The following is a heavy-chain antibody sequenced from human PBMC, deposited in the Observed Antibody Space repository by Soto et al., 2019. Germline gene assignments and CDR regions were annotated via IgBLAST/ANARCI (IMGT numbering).Heavy chain of an antibody. CDR2: LNHSGNT. J-gene: IGHJ4*02. Sequence: QVQLQQWGAGLLKPSETLSLTCTVYGGSFSTYYWRWIRQPPGKGLEWIGELNHSGNTNYNPSLSGRYTMSFDTSKSELSLKLSSVTAADTAVDYFTGPYPYYFDSWGQGTLVTVSS. CDR3: TGPYPYYFDS. V-gene: IGHV4-34*01. CDR1: GGSFSTYY.